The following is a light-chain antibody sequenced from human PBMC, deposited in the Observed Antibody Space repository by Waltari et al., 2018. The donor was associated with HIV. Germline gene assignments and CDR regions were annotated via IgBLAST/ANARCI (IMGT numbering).Light chain of an antibody. Sequence: EIVMTQSPATLSVSPGERATLSCRASQSVSSNLAWYQQNPGQAPRLLIYGASTRATGIPARFSCSGSGTEFTLTISSLQSEDFAVYYCQQYNNWPQTFGQGTKVEIK. CDR1: QSVSSN. CDR3: QQYNNWPQT. CDR2: GAS. V-gene: IGKV3-15*01. J-gene: IGKJ1*01.